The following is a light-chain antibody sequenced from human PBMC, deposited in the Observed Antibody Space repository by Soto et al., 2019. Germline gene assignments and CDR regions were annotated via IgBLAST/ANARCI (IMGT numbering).Light chain of an antibody. J-gene: IGKJ1*01. CDR3: QKYKRAPRT. CDR1: QDISNS. Sequence: DIQMTQSPSSLSASIGDRVTITCRASQDISNSLAWFQQKPGKPPKVLIYAASSLQSGVSSRFSASGSGTHFTLTISSLQPEDVATYYCQKYKRAPRTFGQGTKLEIK. CDR2: AAS. V-gene: IGKV1-27*01.